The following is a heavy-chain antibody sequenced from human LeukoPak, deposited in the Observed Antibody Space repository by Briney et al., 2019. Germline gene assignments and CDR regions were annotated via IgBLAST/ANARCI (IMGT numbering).Heavy chain of an antibody. CDR3: ARGQDYVWGSYRYLGDY. V-gene: IGHV1-2*02. D-gene: IGHD3-16*02. CDR1: GYTFTGYY. J-gene: IGHJ4*02. CDR2: INPNSGGT. Sequence: ASVKVSCKASGYTFTGYYMHWVRQAPGQGLEWMGWINPNSGGTNYAQKFQGRVTMTRDTSISTAYMELSRLRSDDTAVYYCARGQDYVWGSYRYLGDYWGQGTLVTVSS.